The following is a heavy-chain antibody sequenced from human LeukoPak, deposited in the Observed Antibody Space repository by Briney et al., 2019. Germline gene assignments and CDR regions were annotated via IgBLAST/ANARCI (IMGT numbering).Heavy chain of an antibody. D-gene: IGHD4-11*01. CDR1: GGSISSGDYY. J-gene: IGHJ4*02. V-gene: IGHV4-30-4*08. Sequence: ASETLSLTCTVSGGSISSGDYYWSWIRQPPGKGLEWIGYIYYSGSTYYNPSLKSRVTISVDTSKNQFSLKLSSVTAADTAVYYCARAPVTNSLPFDYWGQGTLVTVSS. CDR3: ARAPVTNSLPFDY. CDR2: IYYSGST.